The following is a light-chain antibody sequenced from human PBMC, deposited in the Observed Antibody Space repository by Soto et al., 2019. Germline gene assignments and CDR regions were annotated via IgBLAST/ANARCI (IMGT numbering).Light chain of an antibody. V-gene: IGKV3-15*01. CDR1: QSVSST. CDR3: QQYNNWPPLT. CDR2: GAS. Sequence: EIVMTQSPATLSGSPGEKATLSCRAIQSVSSTLAWYQQKPGQAPRLLIDGASTRATGIPARFSGSGSGTEFTLTISSLQSEDFAVYYCQQYNNWPPLTFGGGTKVEIK. J-gene: IGKJ4*01.